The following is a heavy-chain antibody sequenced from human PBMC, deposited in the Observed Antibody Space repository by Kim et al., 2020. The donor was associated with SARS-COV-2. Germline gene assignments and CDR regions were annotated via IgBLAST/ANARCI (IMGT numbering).Heavy chain of an antibody. CDR1: GFNFSIYT. Sequence: GGSLRLSCAASGFNFSIYTMSWVRQAPGKGLEWVSAFTGSGGSTYYADSVKGRFTISRDNSKNTLYLQMNSLRAEDTAIYYCAKSLWFGEFYYFDYWGQG. J-gene: IGHJ4*02. D-gene: IGHD3-10*01. CDR3: AKSLWFGEFYYFDY. V-gene: IGHV3-23*01. CDR2: FTGSGGST.